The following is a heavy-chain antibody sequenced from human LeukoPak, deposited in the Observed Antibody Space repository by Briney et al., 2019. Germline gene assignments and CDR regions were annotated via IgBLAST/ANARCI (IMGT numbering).Heavy chain of an antibody. CDR2: IYSGGTI. V-gene: IGHV3-53*01. Sequence: GSLRLSCAASGLIVSNNYMIWVRQAPGEGLEWVSFIYSGGTIYYTDSVKGRFTISRDNSKNTLYLQMNSLRAEDTAVYYCARRVNYYFDYWGQGTLVTVSS. D-gene: IGHD5-24*01. CDR1: GLIVSNNY. J-gene: IGHJ4*02. CDR3: ARRVNYYFDY.